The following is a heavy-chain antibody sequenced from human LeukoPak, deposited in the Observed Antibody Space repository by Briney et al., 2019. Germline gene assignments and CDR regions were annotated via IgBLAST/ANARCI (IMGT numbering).Heavy chain of an antibody. J-gene: IGHJ4*02. CDR3: AREPVHYYDSSGYYYGEDY. CDR1: GGSISSSSYY. V-gene: IGHV4-39*02. CDR2: IYYSGST. Sequence: SETLSLTCTVSGGSISSSSYYWGWIRQPPGKGLEWIGSIYYSGSTYYNPSLKSRVAISVDTSKNQFSLKLSSVTAADTAVYYCAREPVHYYDSSGYYYGEDYWGQGTLVTVSS. D-gene: IGHD3-22*01.